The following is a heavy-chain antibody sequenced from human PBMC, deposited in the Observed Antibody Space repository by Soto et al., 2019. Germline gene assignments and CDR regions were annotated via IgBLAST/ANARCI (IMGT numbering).Heavy chain of an antibody. J-gene: IGHJ6*02. V-gene: IGHV3-73*01. D-gene: IGHD1-1*01. Sequence: PGGSLRLSCAASGFTFSVAAMHWVRQASGKGLEWVGRIRSKANSYATAYAASVKGRFTVSRDDSKNTAYLQMNSLKTEDTAVYYCTRLEVLDDGMDVWGQGTTVTVSS. CDR3: TRLEVLDDGMDV. CDR2: IRSKANSYAT. CDR1: GFTFSVAA.